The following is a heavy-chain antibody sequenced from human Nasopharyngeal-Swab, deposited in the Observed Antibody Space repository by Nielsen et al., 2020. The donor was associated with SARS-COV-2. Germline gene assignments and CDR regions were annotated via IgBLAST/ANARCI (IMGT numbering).Heavy chain of an antibody. CDR2: ISGSGSST. V-gene: IGHV3-23*01. CDR3: AIDSSGQDY. D-gene: IGHD6-19*01. J-gene: IGHJ4*02. Sequence: WIRQPPGKGLEWVSAISGSGSSTYYADSVKGRFTISRDNSKNTLYLQMNSLRAEDTAVYYCAIDSSGQDYWGQGTLVTVSS.